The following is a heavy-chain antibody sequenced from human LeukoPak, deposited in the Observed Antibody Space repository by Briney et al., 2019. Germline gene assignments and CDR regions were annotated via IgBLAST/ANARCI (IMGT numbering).Heavy chain of an antibody. Sequence: SETLSLTCTVSGGSISSYYWSWIRQPPGKGLEWIGYIYHTGSTTYHPSLKSRVTISIDTSKNQFSLKLSSVTAADTAVYSCARLKYRFDYWGQGTLVTVSS. CDR2: IYHTGST. D-gene: IGHD2-2*02. V-gene: IGHV4-59*12. J-gene: IGHJ4*02. CDR3: ARLKYRFDY. CDR1: GGSISSYY.